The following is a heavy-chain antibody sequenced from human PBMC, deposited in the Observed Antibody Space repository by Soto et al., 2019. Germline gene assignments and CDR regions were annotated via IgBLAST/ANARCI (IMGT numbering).Heavy chain of an antibody. CDR1: GFTFSSYA. CDR2: ISGSGGST. J-gene: IGHJ6*01. D-gene: IGHD4-17*01. Sequence: GGSLRLSCAASGFTFSSYAMSWVRQAPGKGLEGVSAISGSGGSTYYADSGKGRFTISRDNSKNTLYLQVNSLRAEDTAVYYCAKCRDDYGDHTRYYYGMDVWGQGTTVTVSS. V-gene: IGHV3-23*01. CDR3: AKCRDDYGDHTRYYYGMDV.